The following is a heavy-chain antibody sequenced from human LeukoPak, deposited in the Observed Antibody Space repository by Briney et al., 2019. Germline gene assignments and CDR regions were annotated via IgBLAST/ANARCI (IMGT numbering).Heavy chain of an antibody. D-gene: IGHD2-21*01. V-gene: IGHV3-74*03. J-gene: IGHJ4*02. CDR3: ATSPVISRD. CDR2: IYSDVRRI. CDR1: GITLTNYG. Sequence: GGSLRLSCAVSGITLTNYGMSWVRQAPGKGLEWVARIYSDVRRIKYADSVKGRFTISRDNAKNTLYLQMNALRVEDTAVYYCATSPVISRDWGQGTLVTVS.